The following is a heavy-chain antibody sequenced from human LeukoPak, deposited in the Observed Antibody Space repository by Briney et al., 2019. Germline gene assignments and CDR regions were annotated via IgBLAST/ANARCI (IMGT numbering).Heavy chain of an antibody. D-gene: IGHD6-13*01. CDR1: AFSLSAYN. Sequence: GGSLRLSCAASAFSLSAYNMNWVRQAPGKGLEWVAVISYDGSNKYYADSVKGRFTISRDNSKNTLYLQMNSLRAEGTALYYCAREGYGSSWSSFDYWGQGTLVTVSS. CDR3: AREGYGSSWSSFDY. CDR2: ISYDGSNK. V-gene: IGHV3-30*05. J-gene: IGHJ4*02.